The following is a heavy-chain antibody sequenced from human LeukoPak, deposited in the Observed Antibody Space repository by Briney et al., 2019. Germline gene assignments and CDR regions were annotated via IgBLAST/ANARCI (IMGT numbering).Heavy chain of an antibody. Sequence: SETLSLTCSVSGDSVSKSDSYWDWIRQPPGKGLEWIGTIYYSGRTYYSPSLKSRVTMSVDPSNNQFSLTLRSVTAADTAVYYCARRRYYDGSGYLEWGQGTLLSVSS. CDR2: IYYSGRT. CDR1: GDSVSKSDSY. CDR3: ARRRYYDGSGYLE. J-gene: IGHJ1*01. V-gene: IGHV4-39*01. D-gene: IGHD3-22*01.